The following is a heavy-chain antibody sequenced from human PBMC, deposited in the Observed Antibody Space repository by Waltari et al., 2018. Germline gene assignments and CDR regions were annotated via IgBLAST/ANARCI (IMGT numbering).Heavy chain of an antibody. CDR1: GFTFSSYG. CDR3: ARDYRSSWIHYFDY. V-gene: IGHV3-33*01. Sequence: QVQLVESGGGVVQPGRSLRLSCAASGFTFSSYGMHWVRQAPGKGLEWVAVIWYDGSNKYYADSVKGRFTISRDNSKNTLYLQMNSLRAEDTAVYYCARDYRSSWIHYFDYWGQGTLVTVSS. CDR2: IWYDGSNK. D-gene: IGHD6-13*01. J-gene: IGHJ4*02.